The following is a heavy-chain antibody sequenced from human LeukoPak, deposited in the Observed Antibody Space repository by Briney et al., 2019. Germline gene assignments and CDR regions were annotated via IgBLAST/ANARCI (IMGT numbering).Heavy chain of an antibody. J-gene: IGHJ4*02. CDR1: GGSFSGYY. V-gene: IGHV4-34*01. CDR3: ARLQAYSGGYLWRFQGNQFDY. D-gene: IGHD1-26*01. CDR2: INHSGST. Sequence: SETLSLTCAVYGGSFSGYYWSWIRQPPGKGLEWIGEINHSGSTNYNPSLKSRVTISVDTSKNQFSLKLSSVTAADAAVYYCARLQAYSGGYLWRFQGNQFDYWGQGTLVTVSS.